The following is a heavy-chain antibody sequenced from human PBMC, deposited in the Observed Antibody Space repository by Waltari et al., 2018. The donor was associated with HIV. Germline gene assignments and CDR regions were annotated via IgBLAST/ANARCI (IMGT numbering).Heavy chain of an antibody. J-gene: IGHJ4*01. CDR2: INHSGVST. Sequence: QVQLVQSGAEVKKPGASVKVSCKASGYTFTSYYMHWVRQAPGQGLEWMRIINHSGVSTSYAQKFQGRVTMTRDTSTSTVYMGLSSLRSEDTAVYYCARNVPYCSGGSCYSDYWGHGTLVTVSS. CDR1: GYTFTSYY. CDR3: ARNVPYCSGGSCYSDY. D-gene: IGHD2-15*01. V-gene: IGHV1-46*01.